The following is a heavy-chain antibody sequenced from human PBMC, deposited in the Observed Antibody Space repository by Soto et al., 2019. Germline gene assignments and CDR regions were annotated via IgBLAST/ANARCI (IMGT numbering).Heavy chain of an antibody. CDR1: GGTFSSYT. Sequence: SVKVSCKASGGTFSSYTISWVRQAPGQGLEWMGRIIPILGIANYAQKFQGRVTITADKSTSTAYMELSSLRSEDTAVYYCARGVVPAAAVESGADYWGQGTLVTVSS. CDR3: ARGVVPAAAVESGADY. D-gene: IGHD2-2*01. CDR2: IIPILGIA. V-gene: IGHV1-69*02. J-gene: IGHJ4*02.